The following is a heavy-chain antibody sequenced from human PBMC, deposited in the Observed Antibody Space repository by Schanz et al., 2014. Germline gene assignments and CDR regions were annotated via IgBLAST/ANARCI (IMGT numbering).Heavy chain of an antibody. Sequence: QVQLVESGGGVVQPGRSLRLSCAASGFIFSSYGLHWVRQAPGKGLEWVAFIWYDGSNKYYADSVKGRFTISRDNAKNSMYLHMKSLRGEDTAVYYCAKQIHYDILTVTRNWGQGTLVTVSS. CDR1: GFIFSSYG. V-gene: IGHV3-33*03. CDR3: AKQIHYDILTVTRN. D-gene: IGHD3-9*01. CDR2: IWYDGSNK. J-gene: IGHJ4*02.